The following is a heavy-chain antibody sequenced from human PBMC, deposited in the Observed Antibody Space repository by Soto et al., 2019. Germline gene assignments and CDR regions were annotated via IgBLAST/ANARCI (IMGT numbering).Heavy chain of an antibody. CDR2: ISSSSSSI. V-gene: IGHV3-48*01. CDR1: GFTFSSYS. J-gene: IGHJ4*02. Sequence: PGGSLRLSCAASGFTFSSYSMNWVRQAPGKGLEWVSYISSSSSSIYYADSVKGRFTISRDNAKNTLYLQMNSLRAEDTAVYYCAKVNIEADVFAYWGQGTLVIVSS. D-gene: IGHD2-15*01. CDR3: AKVNIEADVFAY.